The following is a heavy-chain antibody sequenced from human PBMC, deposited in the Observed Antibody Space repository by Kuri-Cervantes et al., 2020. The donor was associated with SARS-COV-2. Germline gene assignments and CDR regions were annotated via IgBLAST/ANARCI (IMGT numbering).Heavy chain of an antibody. Sequence: SLMISCAASGFTFDDYVMHWVRQAPGKGLEWVSVIGWNSGSICYADSVKGRFSISRDNAKNSLYLQMNSLRAEDTALYYCAKDRGHKFGGVYHWGQGTLVTVSS. D-gene: IGHD3-16*01. CDR2: IGWNSGSI. V-gene: IGHV3-9*01. CDR1: GFTFDDYV. CDR3: AKDRGHKFGGVYH. J-gene: IGHJ5*02.